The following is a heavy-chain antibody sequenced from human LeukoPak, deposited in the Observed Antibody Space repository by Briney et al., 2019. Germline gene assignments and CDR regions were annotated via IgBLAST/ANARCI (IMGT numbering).Heavy chain of an antibody. CDR2: VSLSGLT. J-gene: IGHJ4*02. D-gene: IGHD2-8*01. CDR3: SRENGAFSPFGY. Sequence: PSETLSLTCGVSGGSITSTNWWSWVRQPSGQGLEWIGEVSLSGLTNYNPSLSSRVIMALDTSKNHLSLHLTSVTAADTAVYYCSRENGAFSPFGYWGQGYLVTVLS. CDR1: GGSITSTNW. V-gene: IGHV4-4*02.